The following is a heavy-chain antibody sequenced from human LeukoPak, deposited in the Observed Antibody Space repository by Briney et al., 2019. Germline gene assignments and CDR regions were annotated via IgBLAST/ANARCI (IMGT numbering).Heavy chain of an antibody. V-gene: IGHV3-23*01. Sequence: PSETLSLTCAVYGGSFSGYYWSWVRQAPGKGLEWVSAITGSGGNTYYADPVKGRFTISRDNSKNTLYLQMNSLRFEDTAVYYCAKELRSGDYSSDYWGQGTLVTVSS. CDR2: ITGSGGNT. CDR3: AKELRSGDYSSDY. D-gene: IGHD4-17*01. CDR1: GGSFSGYY. J-gene: IGHJ4*02.